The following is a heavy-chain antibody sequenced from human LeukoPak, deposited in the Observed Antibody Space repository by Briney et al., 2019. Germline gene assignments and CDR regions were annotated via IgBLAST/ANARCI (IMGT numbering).Heavy chain of an antibody. J-gene: IGHJ3*02. Sequence: PGGSLRLSCAASGFTFSSYWMHWVRQAPGKGLEWVSSISSSSSYIYYGDSVKGRFTISRDNAKNSLYLQMNSLRGEDTAVYYCARERRDGVIFDIWGQGTMVTVSS. D-gene: IGHD3-10*01. CDR1: GFTFSSYW. CDR3: ARERRDGVIFDI. V-gene: IGHV3-21*01. CDR2: ISSSSSYI.